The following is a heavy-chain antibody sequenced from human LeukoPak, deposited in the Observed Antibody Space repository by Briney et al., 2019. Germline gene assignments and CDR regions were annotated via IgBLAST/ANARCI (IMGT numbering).Heavy chain of an antibody. D-gene: IGHD2-15*01. J-gene: IGHJ6*02. CDR3: ARGLQNYFYGMDV. Sequence: GESLKIPRKGSGYSFTSYWIVLVRQMPGKGPEWIGIIYPGDSDTRYSPSFQGQVTISADKSISTAYLQWSSLRASDTAMYFCARGLQNYFYGMDVWGQGTTVTVSS. CDR2: IYPGDSDT. CDR1: GYSFTSYW. V-gene: IGHV5-51*01.